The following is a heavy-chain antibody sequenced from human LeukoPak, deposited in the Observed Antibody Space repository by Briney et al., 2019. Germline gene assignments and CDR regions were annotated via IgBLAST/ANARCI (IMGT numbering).Heavy chain of an antibody. J-gene: IGHJ6*03. CDR3: ASSSEDYYYYYMDV. CDR1: GYTFTSYG. Sequence: EASVKVSCKASGYTFTSYGISWVRQAPGQGLEWMGWISAYNGNTNYAQKFQGRVTMTTDTSTSTAYMELRSLRSDDTAVYYCASSSEDYYYYYMDVWGKGTTVTVSS. CDR2: ISAYNGNT. V-gene: IGHV1-18*01.